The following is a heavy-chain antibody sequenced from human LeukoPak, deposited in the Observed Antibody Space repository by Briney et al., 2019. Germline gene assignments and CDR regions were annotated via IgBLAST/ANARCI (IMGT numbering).Heavy chain of an antibody. D-gene: IGHD6-13*01. CDR2: IWYDGSNK. CDR3: AKRQRAITAAGPFDY. V-gene: IGHV3-33*08. Sequence: GGSLRLSCAASGFTFSSYAMSWVRQAPGKGLEWVAVIWYDGSNKYYADSVKGRFTISRDNSKNTLYLQMNSLRAEDTAVYYCAKRQRAITAAGPFDYWGQGTLVTVSS. J-gene: IGHJ4*02. CDR1: GFTFSSYA.